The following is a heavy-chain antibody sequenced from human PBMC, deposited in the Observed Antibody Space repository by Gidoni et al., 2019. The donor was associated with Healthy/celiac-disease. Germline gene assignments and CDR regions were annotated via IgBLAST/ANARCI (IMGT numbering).Heavy chain of an antibody. Sequence: QITLKESGPTLVKPTQTLTLTCTFSGFSLSTSGVGVGWIRQPPGKALEWLAPIYWNDDKRYSPSLKSRLTITKDTSKNQVVLTMTNMDPVDTATYYCAHMGVGAKFDYWGQGTLVTVSS. CDR1: GFSLSTSGVG. CDR2: IYWNDDK. D-gene: IGHD1-26*01. J-gene: IGHJ4*02. CDR3: AHMGVGAKFDY. V-gene: IGHV2-5*01.